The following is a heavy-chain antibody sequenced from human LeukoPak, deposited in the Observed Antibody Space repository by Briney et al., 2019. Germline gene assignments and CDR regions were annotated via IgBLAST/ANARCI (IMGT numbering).Heavy chain of an antibody. Sequence: SETLSLTCTVSGGSIRSGSYYWSWIRQSAGKGLEWIGRIYISGSTKYNPSLKSRVTISVDTSKNQFSLKLSSVTAADTAVYYCARGYDGSGYYYRNWYFDLWGRGTLVTVSS. CDR2: IYISGST. D-gene: IGHD3-22*01. CDR3: ARGYDGSGYYYRNWYFDL. V-gene: IGHV4-61*02. J-gene: IGHJ2*01. CDR1: GGSIRSGSYY.